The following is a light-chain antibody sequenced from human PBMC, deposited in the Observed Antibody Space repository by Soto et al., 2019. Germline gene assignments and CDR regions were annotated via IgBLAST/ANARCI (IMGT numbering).Light chain of an antibody. CDR3: CSYAGSSTWV. J-gene: IGLJ3*02. CDR1: SSDVGRYNL. V-gene: IGLV2-23*02. CDR2: EVS. Sequence: HSALTQPASVSGSPGQSITISCTGTSSDVGRYNLVSWYQQHPGKAPKLMIYEVSKRPSGVSNRFSGSKSGNTASLTISGLQAEDEADYYCCSYAGSSTWVFGGGTKLTVL.